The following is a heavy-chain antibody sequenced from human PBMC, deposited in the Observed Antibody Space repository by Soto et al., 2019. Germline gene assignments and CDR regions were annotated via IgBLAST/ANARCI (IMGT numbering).Heavy chain of an antibody. Sequence: PGGSLRLSCAASGFTFSSYAMSWVRQAPGKGLEWVSAISGSGGSTYYADSVKGRFTISRDNSKSTLYLQMDSLRAEDTALYYCAREYAPGSPNYDYWGLGTLVTVSS. CDR1: GFTFSSYA. V-gene: IGHV3-23*01. J-gene: IGHJ4*02. D-gene: IGHD3-10*01. CDR2: ISGSGGST. CDR3: AREYAPGSPNYDY.